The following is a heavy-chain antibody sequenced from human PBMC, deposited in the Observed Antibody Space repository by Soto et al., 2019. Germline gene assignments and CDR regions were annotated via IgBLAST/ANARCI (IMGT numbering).Heavy chain of an antibody. CDR1: GYTFTSYD. D-gene: IGHD6-19*01. V-gene: IGHV1-8*01. CDR3: ARVLSPQYSSGWAYYYYYGMDV. Sequence: GASVKVSCKASGYTFTSYDINWVRQATGQGLEWMGWMNPNSGNTGYAQKFQGRVTMTRNTSISTAYMELSSLRSEDTAVYYCARVLSPQYSSGWAYYYYYGMDVWGQGTTVTLSS. CDR2: MNPNSGNT. J-gene: IGHJ6*02.